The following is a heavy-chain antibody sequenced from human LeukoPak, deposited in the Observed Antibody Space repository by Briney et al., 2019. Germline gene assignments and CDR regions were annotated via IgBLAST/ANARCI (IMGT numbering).Heavy chain of an antibody. CDR3: AIQDFWSGSGY. CDR2: IYPGEYDR. V-gene: IGHV5-51*01. J-gene: IGHJ4*02. D-gene: IGHD3-3*01. Sequence: PGAALKISCKGSGCSFTSYWIGWVRKMPGKGLEWMGIIYPGEYDRRYSPSFQGQVTISAEKSISTAYLQWSSLKASYTAMYYCAIQDFWSGSGYWGQGTLVTVSS. CDR1: GCSFTSYW.